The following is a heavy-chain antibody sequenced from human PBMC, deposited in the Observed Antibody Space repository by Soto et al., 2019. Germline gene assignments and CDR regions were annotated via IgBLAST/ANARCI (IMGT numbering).Heavy chain of an antibody. V-gene: IGHV1-3*01. CDR2: INAGNGNT. D-gene: IGHD6-13*01. CDR3: ARFSSSWPLNWYFDL. CDR1: GYTFTSYA. J-gene: IGHJ2*01. Sequence: QVQLVQSGAEVKKPGASVKVSCKASGYTFTSYAMHWLRQAPGQRLEWMGWINAGNGNTKYSQKFQGRVTITRDTSASTAYMELSSLRSEDTAVYYCARFSSSWPLNWYFDLWGRGTLVTVSS.